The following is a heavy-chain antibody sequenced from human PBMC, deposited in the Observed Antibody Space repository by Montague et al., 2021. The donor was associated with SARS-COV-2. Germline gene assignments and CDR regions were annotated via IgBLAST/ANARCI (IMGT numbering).Heavy chain of an antibody. V-gene: IGHV4-59*11. Sequence: SETLSLTCTVSGASITSHYWSWIRQPPGKGLEWIGNVFSGGNSKYKPSLKSRVTLSVDTSKNQFSLKLTSVTTADTALYYCVRELYCRSTACIGNAFNVWGQGTMVSVFS. CDR2: VFSGGNS. J-gene: IGHJ3*01. CDR3: VRELYCRSTACIGNAFNV. CDR1: GASITSHY. D-gene: IGHD2-2*01.